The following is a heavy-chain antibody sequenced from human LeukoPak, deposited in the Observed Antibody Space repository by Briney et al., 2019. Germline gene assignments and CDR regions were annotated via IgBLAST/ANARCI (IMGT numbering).Heavy chain of an antibody. CDR3: TRGIQLWQYYFDY. V-gene: IGHV3-49*03. J-gene: IGHJ4*02. CDR2: IRSKAYGGTT. D-gene: IGHD5-18*01. CDR1: GFTFGDYA. Sequence: GGSLRLSCTASGFTFGDYAMSWFRQAPGKGLEWVGFIRSKAYGGTTEYAASVKGRFTISRDDSKSIAYLQMNSLKTEDTAVYYCTRGIQLWQYYFDYWGQGTLVTVSS.